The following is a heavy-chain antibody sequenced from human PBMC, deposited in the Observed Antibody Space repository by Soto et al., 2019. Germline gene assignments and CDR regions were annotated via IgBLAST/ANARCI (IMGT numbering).Heavy chain of an antibody. CDR2: ISRSSTGI. CDR3: ARAVTWGLDV. V-gene: IGHV3-48*02. CDR1: GYTFSLYS. D-gene: IGHD3-10*01. J-gene: IGHJ6*01. Sequence: EVQLVESGGGLVQPGGSLRLSCAASGYTFSLYSMSWVRQAPGKGLEWVSYISRSSTGIHYADSVKGRFTISRDDVTNSMHLQMNSLRDGDTAVYYCARAVTWGLDVWGQGTTVSISS.